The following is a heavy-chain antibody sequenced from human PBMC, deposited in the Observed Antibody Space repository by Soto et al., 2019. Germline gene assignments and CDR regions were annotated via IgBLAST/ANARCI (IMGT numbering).Heavy chain of an antibody. D-gene: IGHD2-2*01. CDR3: AAPACAATWCSPSHNLDR. V-gene: IGHV1-69*09. J-gene: IGHJ5*02. CDR1: GGTFVRHV. CDR2: INPLSGIP. Sequence: QVQLVQSGAEVKKPESSVKVSCKTSGGTFVRHVISWVRQAPGQGPEWMGKINPLSGIPNYAQKFQDRVTFTADTDSSTAYMELSSLRSDDTAVYYCAAPACAATWCSPSHNLDRGGQGTLVTVSS.